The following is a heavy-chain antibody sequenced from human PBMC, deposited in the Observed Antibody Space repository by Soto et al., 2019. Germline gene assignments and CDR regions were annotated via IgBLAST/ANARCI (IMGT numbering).Heavy chain of an antibody. J-gene: IGHJ6*04. D-gene: IGHD3-10*01. CDR3: ARRSHRTRSGSFSET. V-gene: IGHV4-39*01. Sequence: LSLTCTVSGDSISSKNYYWEWIRLPPGKGLEWIGSIYDNGGTYYNPSLKSRVTIHVETPKKQISLKLKSVTAADSALYYCARRSHRTRSGSFSETWGKGSMVVVSA. CDR2: IYDNGGT. CDR1: GDSISSKNYY.